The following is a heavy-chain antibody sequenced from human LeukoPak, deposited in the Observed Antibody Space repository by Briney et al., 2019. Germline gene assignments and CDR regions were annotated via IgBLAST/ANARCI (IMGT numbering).Heavy chain of an antibody. CDR2: IIPIFGTA. CDR3: ASAKSITMIVVVQPPMDV. D-gene: IGHD3-22*01. V-gene: IGHV1-69*13. Sequence: GASVKVSCKASGGTFSSYAISWVRQAPGQGLEWMGGIIPIFGTANYAQKFQGRVTITADESTSTAYMELSSLRSEDTAVYYCASAKSITMIVVVQPPMDVWGQGTTVTVSS. CDR1: GGTFSSYA. J-gene: IGHJ6*02.